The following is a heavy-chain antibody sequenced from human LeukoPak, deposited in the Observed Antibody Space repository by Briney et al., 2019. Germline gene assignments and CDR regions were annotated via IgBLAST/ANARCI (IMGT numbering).Heavy chain of an antibody. CDR3: ARDLGPIYGSGSYYNDL. V-gene: IGHV1-18*01. CDR1: GYTFTSYG. J-gene: IGHJ5*02. CDR2: ISAYNGNT. D-gene: IGHD3-10*01. Sequence: GASVRVSCKASGYTFTSYGISWVRQAPGQGLEWMGWISAYNGNTNYAQKLQGRVTMTTDTSTSTAYMELRSLRSDDTAVYYCARDLGPIYGSGSYYNDLWGQGTLVTVSS.